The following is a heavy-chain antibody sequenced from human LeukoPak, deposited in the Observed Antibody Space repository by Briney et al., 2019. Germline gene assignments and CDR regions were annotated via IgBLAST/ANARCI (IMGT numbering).Heavy chain of an antibody. D-gene: IGHD1-26*01. V-gene: IGHV3-21*01. CDR3: ARDLGGSYPTEPFLGV. CDR1: GFTFSSYS. Sequence: GGSLRLSCAASGFTFSSYSMNWVRQAPGKGLEWVSSISSSSSYIYYADSVKGRFTISRDNAKNSLYLQMNSLRAEDTAVYYCARDLGGSYPTEPFLGVWGQGTLVTVSS. CDR2: ISSSSSYI. J-gene: IGHJ4*02.